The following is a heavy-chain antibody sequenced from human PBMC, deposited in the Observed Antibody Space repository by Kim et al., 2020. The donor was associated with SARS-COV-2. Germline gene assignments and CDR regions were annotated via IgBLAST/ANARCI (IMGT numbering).Heavy chain of an antibody. Sequence: GGSLRLSCAASGFTFSSYAMHWVRQAPGKGLEWVSGITCDGRSTNYADSVKGRLTISREKAKNTLYLQMNSLRAEDTAGNYWARTRGDSFGGEVYSRDV. D-gene: IGHD2-15*01. CDR2: ITCDGRST. V-gene: IGHV3-74*01. CDR1: GFTFSSYA. CDR3: ARTRGDSFGGEVYSRDV. J-gene: IGHJ6*01.